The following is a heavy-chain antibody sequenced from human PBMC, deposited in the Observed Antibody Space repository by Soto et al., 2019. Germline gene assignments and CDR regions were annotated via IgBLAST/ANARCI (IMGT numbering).Heavy chain of an antibody. J-gene: IGHJ3*02. CDR2: ISGSGGST. V-gene: IGHV3-23*01. Sequence: GGSLRLSCAASGFTFSSYAMSWVRQAPGKGLEWVSAISGSGGSTYYADSVKGRFTISRDNSKNTLYLQMNSLRAEDTAVYYCAKSNQPKNWYSSGWPNDAFDIWGQGTMVTVSS. CDR1: GFTFSSYA. D-gene: IGHD6-19*01. CDR3: AKSNQPKNWYSSGWPNDAFDI.